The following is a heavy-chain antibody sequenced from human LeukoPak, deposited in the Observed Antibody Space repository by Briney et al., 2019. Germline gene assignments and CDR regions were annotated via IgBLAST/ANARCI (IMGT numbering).Heavy chain of an antibody. V-gene: IGHV3-53*01. J-gene: IGHJ4*02. Sequence: GGSLRLSCAASGFTVSSNYMSWVRQAPGKGLEWVSVIYSGGSTYYADSVKGRFTISRDNSKNTLYLQMNSLRAEDTAVYYCASISSRYCSGGSCYSDRNYWGQGTLVTVSS. CDR2: IYSGGST. CDR1: GFTVSSNY. D-gene: IGHD2-15*01. CDR3: ASISSRYCSGGSCYSDRNY.